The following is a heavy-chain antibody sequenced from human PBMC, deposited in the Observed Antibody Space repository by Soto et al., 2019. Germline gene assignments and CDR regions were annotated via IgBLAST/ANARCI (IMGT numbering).Heavy chain of an antibody. CDR2: IKQDGSEK. CDR3: ARAAPGGCSSASCYDYYGMDV. J-gene: IGHJ6*02. D-gene: IGHD2-2*01. Sequence: RGSLRLSCAASGFTFSSYWMSWVRQAPGKGLEWVANIKQDGSEKYYVDSVKGRFTISRDNAKNSLYLQMNSLRAEDTAVYYCARAAPGGCSSASCYDYYGMDVWGQGTTVTVSS. CDR1: GFTFSSYW. V-gene: IGHV3-7*01.